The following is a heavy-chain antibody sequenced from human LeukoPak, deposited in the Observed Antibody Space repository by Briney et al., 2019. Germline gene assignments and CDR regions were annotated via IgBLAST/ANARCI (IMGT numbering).Heavy chain of an antibody. CDR1: GGSISSSSYY. CDR2: INHSGST. CDR3: ARGPYYYGSGRSLYY. J-gene: IGHJ4*02. Sequence: PSETLSLTCTVSGGSISSSSYYWGWIRQPPGKGLEWIGEINHSGSTNYNPSLKSRVTISVDTSKNQFSLKLSSVTAADTAVYYRARGPYYYGSGRSLYYWGQGTLVTVSS. V-gene: IGHV4-39*07. D-gene: IGHD3-10*01.